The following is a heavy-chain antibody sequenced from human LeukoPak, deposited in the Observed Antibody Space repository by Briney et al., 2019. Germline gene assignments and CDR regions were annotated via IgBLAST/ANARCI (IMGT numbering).Heavy chain of an antibody. Sequence: GRSLRLSCAASGFTFSSYAMHWVRQAPGKGLEWVAVISYDGSNKYYADSVKGRFTISRDNSKNTPYPQMNSLRAEDTAVYYCARDHRPSSGWSWYYFDYWGQGTLVTVSS. CDR2: ISYDGSNK. V-gene: IGHV3-30-3*01. CDR3: ARDHRPSSGWSWYYFDY. CDR1: GFTFSSYA. D-gene: IGHD6-19*01. J-gene: IGHJ4*02.